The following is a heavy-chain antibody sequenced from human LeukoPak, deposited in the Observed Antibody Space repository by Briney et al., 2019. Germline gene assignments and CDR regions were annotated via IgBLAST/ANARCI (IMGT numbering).Heavy chain of an antibody. CDR2: IIPIFGTE. CDR3: ARDSSSDAFDI. J-gene: IGHJ3*02. Sequence: ASVKVFCKASRSTFSSYAISWVRQAPGQGLEWMGGIIPIFGTENYAQKFQGRVTITTDESTSTAYMELSSLRSEDTAVYYCARDSSSDAFDIWGQGTMVTVSS. CDR1: RSTFSSYA. D-gene: IGHD6-6*01. V-gene: IGHV1-69*05.